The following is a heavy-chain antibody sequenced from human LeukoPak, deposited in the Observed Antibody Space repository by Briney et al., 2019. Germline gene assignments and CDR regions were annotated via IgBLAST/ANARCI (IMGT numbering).Heavy chain of an antibody. J-gene: IGHJ6*03. D-gene: IGHD2-2*01. CDR1: GYTFTELS. V-gene: IGHV1-24*01. Sequence: SVKVSCKTSGYTFTELSMQWVRQAPGKGLEWMGGFDPEEGETIYAQKFQGRATMTADTSTDTAYMELSSLRSEDTAVYYCATGYRCSSSNCYGYYYYYMVVWGKGTTVTVSS. CDR2: FDPEEGET. CDR3: ATGYRCSSSNCYGYYYYYMVV.